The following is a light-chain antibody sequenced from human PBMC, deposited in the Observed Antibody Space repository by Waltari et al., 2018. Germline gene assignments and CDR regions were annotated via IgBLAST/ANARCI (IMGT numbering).Light chain of an antibody. V-gene: IGKV1-9*01. CDR3: QQHNSDPFT. CDR1: QGITNY. CDR2: SAS. Sequence: TQLTSSPSFLSASVRDRVSITCRASQGITNYLAWYQQKPGKAPKVLIYSASTLQTGVPSRFSGSGSGTEFTLTISSLQPEDFATYHCQQHNSDPFTFGPGTKVDIK. J-gene: IGKJ3*01.